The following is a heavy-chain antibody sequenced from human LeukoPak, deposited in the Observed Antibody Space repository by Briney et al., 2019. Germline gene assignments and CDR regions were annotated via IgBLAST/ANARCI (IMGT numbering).Heavy chain of an antibody. D-gene: IGHD3-9*01. CDR1: GYTLTELS. J-gene: IGHJ4*02. CDR3: APRPRIRYFEGASDFDY. Sequence: ASVKVSCKVSGYTLTELSMHWVRQAPGKGLEWMGGFDPEDGETNYAQKFQGRVTMTEDTSTDTAYMELSSLRSEDTAVYYCAPRPRIRYFEGASDFDYWGQGTLVTVSS. V-gene: IGHV1-24*01. CDR2: FDPEDGET.